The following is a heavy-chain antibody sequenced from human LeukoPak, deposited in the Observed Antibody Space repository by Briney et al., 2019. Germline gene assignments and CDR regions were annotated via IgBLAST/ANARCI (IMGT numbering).Heavy chain of an antibody. V-gene: IGHV4-59*01. CDR3: ARVVVATNYYYYYYMDV. CDR2: IYYSGST. D-gene: IGHD5-12*01. Sequence: SETLSLTCAVYGGSFSGYYWSWIRQPPGKGLEWIGYIYYSGSTNYNPSLKSRVAISVDTSKNQFSLKLSSVTAADTAVYYCARVVVATNYYYYYYMDVWGKGTTVTVSS. CDR1: GGSFSGYY. J-gene: IGHJ6*03.